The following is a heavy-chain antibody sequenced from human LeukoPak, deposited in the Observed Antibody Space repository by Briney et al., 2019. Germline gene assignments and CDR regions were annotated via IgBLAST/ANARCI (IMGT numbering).Heavy chain of an antibody. D-gene: IGHD2-2*01. CDR3: ARGRWGYCSSTSCHGTAFDI. V-gene: IGHV4-34*01. J-gene: IGHJ3*02. CDR2: INHSGST. Sequence: PSETLSLTCAVYGGSFSAYYWSWIRQPPGKGLEWIGEINHSGSTNYNPSLKSRVTISVDTSKNQFSLKLSSVTAADTAVYYCARGRWGYCSSTSCHGTAFDIWGQGTMVTVSS. CDR1: GGSFSAYY.